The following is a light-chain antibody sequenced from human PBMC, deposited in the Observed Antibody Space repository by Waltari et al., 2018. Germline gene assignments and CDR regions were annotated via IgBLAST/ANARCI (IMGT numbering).Light chain of an antibody. Sequence: QSALTQPASVPGSPGPSITIPCTGSSSHVGGYNYVSWFQQHPGSAPKLMIYDVSKRPSGVSNRFSGSKSGNAASLTISGLQAEDEADYYCSSYTSISTLVFGVGTKVTVL. CDR1: SSHVGGYNY. J-gene: IGLJ3*02. CDR2: DVS. V-gene: IGLV2-14*01. CDR3: SSYTSISTLV.